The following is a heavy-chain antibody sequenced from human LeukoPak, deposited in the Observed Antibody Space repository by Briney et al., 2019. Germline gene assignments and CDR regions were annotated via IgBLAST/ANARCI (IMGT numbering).Heavy chain of an antibody. CDR3: ARGSINYGDKLYYYYGMDV. V-gene: IGHV4-34*01. D-gene: IGHD4-17*01. J-gene: IGHJ6*02. CDR2: INHSGST. Sequence: SETLSLTCAVYGGSFSGYYWSWIRQPPGKGLEWIGEINHSGSTNYNPSLKGRATISVDTSKNQFSLKLSSVTAADTAVYYCARGSINYGDKLYYYYGMDVWGQGTTVTVSS. CDR1: GGSFSGYY.